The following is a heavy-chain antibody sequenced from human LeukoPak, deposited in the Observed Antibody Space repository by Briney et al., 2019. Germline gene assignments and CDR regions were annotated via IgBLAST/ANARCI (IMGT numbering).Heavy chain of an antibody. V-gene: IGHV3-23*01. CDR3: ARKAQYSGHYPLDY. D-gene: IGHD1-26*01. CDR1: GFTFSSYG. CDR2: TSDRGDYT. Sequence: GGSLRLSCAASGFTFSSYGMHWVRQAPGKGLEWVSGTSDRGDYTYYADSVKGRFTVSRDSSKNTLFLQMNSLRAEDTALYFCARKAQYSGHYPLDYWGQGTLVTVSS. J-gene: IGHJ4*02.